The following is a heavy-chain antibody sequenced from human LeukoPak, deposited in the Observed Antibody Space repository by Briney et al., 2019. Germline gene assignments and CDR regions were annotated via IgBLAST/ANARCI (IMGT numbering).Heavy chain of an antibody. CDR3: ARDGRSVLRFLEWLSYNNWFDP. CDR1: GYTFTSYG. J-gene: IGHJ5*02. V-gene: IGHV1-18*01. CDR2: ISAYNGNT. D-gene: IGHD3-3*01. Sequence: ASVKVSCKASGYTFTSYGVSWVRQAPGQGLERMGWISAYNGNTNYAQKLQGRVTMTTDTSTSTAYMELRSLRSDDTAVYYCARDGRSVLRFLEWLSYNNWFDPWGQGTLVTVSS.